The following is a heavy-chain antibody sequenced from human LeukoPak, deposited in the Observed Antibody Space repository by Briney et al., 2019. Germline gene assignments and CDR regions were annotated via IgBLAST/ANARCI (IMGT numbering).Heavy chain of an antibody. Sequence: ASVKVSCKASGCTFTSYYMHWVRQAPGQGLEWMGIINPSGGSTSYAQKFQGRVTMTRDTSTSTVYMELSSLRSEDTAVYYCARVHGGAAVLLEHYFDYWGQGTLVTVSS. J-gene: IGHJ4*02. CDR3: ARVHGGAAVLLEHYFDY. CDR1: GCTFTSYY. D-gene: IGHD3-16*01. CDR2: INPSGGST. V-gene: IGHV1-46*01.